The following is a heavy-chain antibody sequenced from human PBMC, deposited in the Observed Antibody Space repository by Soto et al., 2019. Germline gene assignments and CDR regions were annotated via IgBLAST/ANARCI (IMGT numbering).Heavy chain of an antibody. CDR3: TRHMVSPGSGYFSGAY. D-gene: IGHD5-12*01. Sequence: GESLKISCKGSGYSFTDYWIGWVRQLPGKGLEWVGLIYPADSETRYSPAFQGRVTISADKSITTTYLQWSSLKASDSAIYYCTRHMVSPGSGYFSGAYWGQGTLVTVSS. V-gene: IGHV5-51*01. CDR1: GYSFTDYW. J-gene: IGHJ4*02. CDR2: IYPADSET.